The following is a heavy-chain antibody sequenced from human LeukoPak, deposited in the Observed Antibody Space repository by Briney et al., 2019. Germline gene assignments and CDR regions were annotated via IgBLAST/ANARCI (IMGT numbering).Heavy chain of an antibody. J-gene: IGHJ3*02. CDR2: ISYGGSTK. CDR1: GFTFSNAW. CDR3: AREGVGYGNAFDI. D-gene: IGHD5-24*01. V-gene: IGHV3-30-3*01. Sequence: GGSLRLSCAASGFTFSNAWMSWVRQAPGKGLEWVAVISYGGSTKHYADSVKGRFTISRDNSKNTLYLQMNSLRAEDMAVYYCAREGVGYGNAFDIWGQGTMVTVSS.